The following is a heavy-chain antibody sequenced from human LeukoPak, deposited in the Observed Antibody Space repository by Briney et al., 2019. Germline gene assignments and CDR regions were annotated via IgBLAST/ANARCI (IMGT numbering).Heavy chain of an antibody. CDR1: GFSVSSNY. Sequence: PGGSLRLSCAASGFSVSSNYMTWVRQAPGKGLEWVAVIYPGGNTYYADFMKGRFTISRDNSKNTMYLQMNSLRAEDTAVYYCASPISGQSFDIWGQGTMVTVSS. CDR2: IYPGGNT. J-gene: IGHJ3*02. CDR3: ASPISGQSFDI. D-gene: IGHD6-19*01. V-gene: IGHV3-53*01.